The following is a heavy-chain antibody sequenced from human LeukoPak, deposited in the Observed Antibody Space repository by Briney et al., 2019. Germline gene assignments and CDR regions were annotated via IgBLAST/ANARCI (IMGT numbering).Heavy chain of an antibody. CDR1: GFTFSSYS. J-gene: IGHJ4*02. V-gene: IGHV3-48*04. CDR2: ISSSGGTI. D-gene: IGHD2-2*01. CDR3: ARVVVPAALDY. Sequence: GSLRLSCAASGFTFSSYSINWVRQAPGKGLEWVSYISSSGGTIYYADSLKGRFAISRDNAKNSLFLQMNSLRAEDTAVYYCARVVVPAALDYWGQGTLVTVSS.